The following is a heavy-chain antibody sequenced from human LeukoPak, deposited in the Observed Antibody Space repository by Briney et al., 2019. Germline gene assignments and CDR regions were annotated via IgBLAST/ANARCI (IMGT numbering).Heavy chain of an antibody. V-gene: IGHV4-4*02. J-gene: IGHJ6*02. D-gene: IGHD3-10*01. CDR1: GGSISTSNW. CDR3: ARDRGGYYYYGMDV. Sequence: KPSETLSLTCAVSGGSISTSNWWSWVRQPPGKGLEWIGEIYHSGSTNYNPSLKSRVTISVDKSKNQFSLKLSSVTAADTAVYYCARDRGGYYYYGMDVWGQGTTVTVSS. CDR2: IYHSGST.